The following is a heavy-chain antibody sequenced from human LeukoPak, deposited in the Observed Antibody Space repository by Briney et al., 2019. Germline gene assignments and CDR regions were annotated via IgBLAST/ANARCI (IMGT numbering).Heavy chain of an antibody. V-gene: IGHV3-30*02. CDR2: IRYDGSYK. CDR3: CGASFNY. D-gene: IGHD2-21*01. Sequence: GGSLRLSCAASGFTFSSFGMHWVRQAPGKGLEWVVFIRYDGSYKYYADSVKGRFTISRDNAKNSLYLQMNSLRAEDTAVYYCCGASFNYWGQGTLVTVSS. J-gene: IGHJ4*02. CDR1: GFTFSSFG.